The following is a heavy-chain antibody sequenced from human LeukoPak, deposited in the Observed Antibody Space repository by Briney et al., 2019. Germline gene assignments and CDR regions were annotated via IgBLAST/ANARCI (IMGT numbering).Heavy chain of an antibody. CDR1: GGSFSGYY. J-gene: IGHJ4*02. V-gene: IGHV4-34*01. CDR2: INRSGST. Sequence: SETLSLTCAVYGGSFSGYYWSWIRQPPGKGLEWIGEINRSGSTNYNPSLKSRVTIPVDTSKNQFSLKLSSVTAADTAVYYCARGEVGANYYFDYWGQGTLVTVSS. D-gene: IGHD1-26*01. CDR3: ARGEVGANYYFDY.